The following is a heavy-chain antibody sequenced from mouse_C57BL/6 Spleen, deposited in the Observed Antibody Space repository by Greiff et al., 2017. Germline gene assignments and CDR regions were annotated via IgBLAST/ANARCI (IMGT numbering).Heavy chain of an antibody. CDR2: IDPANGNT. Sequence: VQLQQSVAELVRPGASVKLSCTASGFNIKNTYMHWVKQRPEQGLEWIGRIDPANGNTKYAPKFQGKATITADTSSNTAYLQLSSLTSEDTAIYYCAYPIYSDYDGCAYWGQGTLVTVSA. J-gene: IGHJ3*01. CDR3: AYPIYSDYDGCAY. D-gene: IGHD2-4*01. CDR1: GFNIKNTY. V-gene: IGHV14-3*01.